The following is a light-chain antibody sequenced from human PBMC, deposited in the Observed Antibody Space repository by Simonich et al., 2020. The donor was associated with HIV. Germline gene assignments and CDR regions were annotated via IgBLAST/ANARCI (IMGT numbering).Light chain of an antibody. CDR3: QQYGSSPT. J-gene: IGKJ2*01. CDR2: DAS. CDR1: QSVSSSS. V-gene: IGKV3D-20*01. Sequence: EIVLTQSPGALSLSPGERATLSCRASQSVSSSSLAWYQQKPGLAPRLLIYDASSRATGIPDRVSGSGSGTDFTLTISRLEPEDFAVYYCQQYGSSPTFGQGTKLEIK.